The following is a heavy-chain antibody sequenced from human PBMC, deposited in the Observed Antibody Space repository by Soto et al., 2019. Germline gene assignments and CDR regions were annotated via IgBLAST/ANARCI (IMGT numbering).Heavy chain of an antibody. Sequence: QVQLVQSGTEVKEPGASVKVSCKASGYTFINYDINWVRQASGQGLEWMGWMNPNSGNAGYVQKCQGRVTMTRNTSISTAYMELSSLRSEDTAIYYCARMWVGTMVIDSWGQGTLVTVSS. V-gene: IGHV1-8*01. CDR3: ARMWVGTMVIDS. CDR2: MNPNSGNA. CDR1: GYTFINYD. J-gene: IGHJ4*02. D-gene: IGHD3-10*01.